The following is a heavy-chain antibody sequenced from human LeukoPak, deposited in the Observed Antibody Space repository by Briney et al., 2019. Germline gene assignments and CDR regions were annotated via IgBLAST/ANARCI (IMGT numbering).Heavy chain of an antibody. CDR3: ARTQSQSGSYRYYFGY. CDR1: GASVGSAGYY. D-gene: IGHD1-26*01. CDR2: IYYISNT. J-gene: IGHJ4*02. Sequence: PSETLSLTCTVSGASVGSAGYYWSWIRQPPGGGLEWIGYIYYISNTNHNPSLKSRVTMSVDPSKNQFSLKLNSVTAADTAVYYCARTQSQSGSYRYYFGYRGQGTLVTVSS. V-gene: IGHV4-61*08.